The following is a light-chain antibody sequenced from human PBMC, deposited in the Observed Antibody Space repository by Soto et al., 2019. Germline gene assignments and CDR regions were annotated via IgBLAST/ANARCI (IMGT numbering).Light chain of an antibody. V-gene: IGKV3-11*01. CDR3: QQRSNWPRT. CDR1: QSISSY. CDR2: DTS. J-gene: IGKJ1*01. Sequence: EIVLTQSPATLSLSPGERATLSCRASQSISSYLGWYQQKPGQAPRLLIYDTSNRAPGIPARFSGSGSGTDFTLTISSLEPEDFAVYYCQQRSNWPRTFGQRTKV.